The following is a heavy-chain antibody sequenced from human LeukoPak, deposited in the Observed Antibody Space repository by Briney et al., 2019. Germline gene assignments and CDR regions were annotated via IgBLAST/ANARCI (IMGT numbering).Heavy chain of an antibody. Sequence: PGGSLRLSCAASGFTFSSYSMNWVRQAPGKGLEWVSSISSSSSSYIYYADSVKGRLTISRDNAKNSLYLQMNSLRAEDTAVYYCARDRWFEGYYYYGMDVWGQGTTVTVSS. J-gene: IGHJ6*02. V-gene: IGHV3-21*01. D-gene: IGHD3-10*01. CDR2: ISSSSSSYI. CDR1: GFTFSSYS. CDR3: ARDRWFEGYYYYGMDV.